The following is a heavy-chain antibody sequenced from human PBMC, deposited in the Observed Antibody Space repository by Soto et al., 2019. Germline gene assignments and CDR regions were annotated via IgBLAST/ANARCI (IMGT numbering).Heavy chain of an antibody. Sequence: PGGSLRLSCAASGFTFRSFTMNWVRQAPGKGLEWVSTISSNSAYIYYTDALRGRFTNSRDNAKNPLHLQMNSLRAEDTAVYYCTRDASRDSSARGWFDPWGPGTLVTVSS. V-gene: IGHV3-21*01. J-gene: IGHJ5*02. CDR1: GFTFRSFT. CDR2: ISSNSAYI. D-gene: IGHD6-13*01. CDR3: TRDASRDSSARGWFDP.